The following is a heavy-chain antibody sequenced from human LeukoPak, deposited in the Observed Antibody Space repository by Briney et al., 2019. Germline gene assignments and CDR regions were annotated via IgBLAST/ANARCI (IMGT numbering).Heavy chain of an antibody. CDR1: GGTFNNYA. J-gene: IGHJ3*02. Sequence: SVKVSCKASGGTFNNYAISWVRQAPGPGLEWMGRIIPLFPTTHSAQKFQGRLTLTTDESTNTAHMELSSLRSEDTAVYYCASNKGIIPEVFHSWGQGTMVTVSS. V-gene: IGHV1-69*05. CDR2: IIPLFPTT. CDR3: ASNKGIIPEVFHS. D-gene: IGHD3-16*02.